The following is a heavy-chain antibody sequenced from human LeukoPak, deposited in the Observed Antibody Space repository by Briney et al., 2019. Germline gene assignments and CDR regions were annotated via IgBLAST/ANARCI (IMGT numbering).Heavy chain of an antibody. D-gene: IGHD3-22*01. J-gene: IGHJ4*02. CDR1: GFTFSSYA. CDR3: AKAGTYYYDSSGYYFDY. V-gene: IGHV3-23*01. Sequence: PGGSLRLSCAASGFTFSSYAMSWVRQAPGKGLEWVSAISGSGGSTYYADSVKGRFTISRDNSKNTLYLQMNSLRAEDTAVYYCAKAGTYYYDSSGYYFDYWGQGTLVTVSS. CDR2: ISGSGGST.